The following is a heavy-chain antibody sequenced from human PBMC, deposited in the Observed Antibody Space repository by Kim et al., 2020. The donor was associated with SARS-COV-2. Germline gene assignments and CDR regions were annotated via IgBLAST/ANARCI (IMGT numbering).Heavy chain of an antibody. Sequence: AQKVQGRVTMTRDTSTSTVYMELSSMRSEDTAVYYCARDRPAGGKYYFDYWGQGTLVTVSS. J-gene: IGHJ4*02. D-gene: IGHD2-2*01. CDR3: ARDRPAGGKYYFDY. V-gene: IGHV1-46*01.